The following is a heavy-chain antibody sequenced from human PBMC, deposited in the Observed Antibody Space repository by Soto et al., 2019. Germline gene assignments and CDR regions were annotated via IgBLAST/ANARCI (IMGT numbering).Heavy chain of an antibody. CDR1: GASLGGFH. V-gene: IGHV4-34*12. Sequence: QVRLEQWGAGLLKPSETLSLTCAIYGASLGGFHWTWLRQAPGKGLEWIGELIHGGSTNYNPSLKSRVSCSLDTSKNQFSPHLMSVAAADTAVYYCARSPLGYDYVRQTWREVGDSFDIWGRGTLVTVSS. CDR2: LIHGGST. CDR3: ARSPLGYDYVRQTWREVGDSFDI. D-gene: IGHD3-16*01. J-gene: IGHJ3*02.